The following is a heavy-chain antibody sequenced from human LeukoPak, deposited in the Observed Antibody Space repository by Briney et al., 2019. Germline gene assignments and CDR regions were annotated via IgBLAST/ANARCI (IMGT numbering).Heavy chain of an antibody. CDR2: ISSSSSYI. CDR1: GFTFSSYS. J-gene: IGHJ4*02. V-gene: IGHV3-21*01. CDR3: ARDGGDYDILTGYGY. D-gene: IGHD3-9*01. Sequence: PGGSLRLSCAASGFTFSSYSMNWARQAPGKGLEWVSSISSSSSYIYYADSVKGRFTISRDNAKNSLYLQMNSLRAEDTAVYYCARDGGDYDILTGYGYWGQGTLVTVSS.